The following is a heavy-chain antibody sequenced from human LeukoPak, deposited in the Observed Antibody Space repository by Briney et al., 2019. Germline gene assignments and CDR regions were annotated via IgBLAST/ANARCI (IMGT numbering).Heavy chain of an antibody. Sequence: SQTLSLTCAISGDSVSSNSAAWNWIRQSPSRGLEWLGRTYYRSKWYNDYAVSVKSRITINPDTSKNQFSLQLNSVTPEDTAVYYCARGGSYDFWSGYYYDYWGQGTLVTVSS. D-gene: IGHD3-3*01. CDR1: GDSVSSNSAA. J-gene: IGHJ4*02. CDR2: TYYRSKWYN. CDR3: ARGGSYDFWSGYYYDY. V-gene: IGHV6-1*01.